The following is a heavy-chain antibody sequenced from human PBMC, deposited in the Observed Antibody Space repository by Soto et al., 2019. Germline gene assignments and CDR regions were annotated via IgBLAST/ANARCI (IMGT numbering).Heavy chain of an antibody. CDR3: ARDTDSSGWPYYYYYGMDV. CDR1: GYTFTSYY. CDR2: INPSGGST. J-gene: IGHJ6*02. Sequence: ASVKVSCKASGYTFTSYYMHWVRQAPGQGLEWMGIINPSGGSTSYAQKFQGRVTMTRDTSTSTVYMELSSLRSEDTAVYYCARDTDSSGWPYYYYYGMDVWGQGTTVTV. D-gene: IGHD6-19*01. V-gene: IGHV1-46*01.